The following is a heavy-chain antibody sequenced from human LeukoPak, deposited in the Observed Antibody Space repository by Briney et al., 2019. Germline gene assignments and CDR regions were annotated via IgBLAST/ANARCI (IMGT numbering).Heavy chain of an antibody. D-gene: IGHD1-26*01. Sequence: SETLSLTCTVSGGSISSSSYYWGWIRQPPGKGLEWIGSIYYSGSTYYNPSLKSRVTISVDTSKNQFSLKLSSVTAADTAVYYCARDFWSGSYAVWFDPWGQGTLVTVSS. J-gene: IGHJ5*02. CDR2: IYYSGST. CDR1: GGSISSSSYY. V-gene: IGHV4-39*07. CDR3: ARDFWSGSYAVWFDP.